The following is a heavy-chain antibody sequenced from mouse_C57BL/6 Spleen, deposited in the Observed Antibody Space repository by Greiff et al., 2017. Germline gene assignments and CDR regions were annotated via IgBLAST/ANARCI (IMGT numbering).Heavy chain of an antibody. CDR2: IDPSDSYT. CDR3: AREDYY. V-gene: IGHV1-50*01. Sequence: QVQLQQPGAELVKPGASVKLSCKASGYTFTSYWMQWVKQRPGQGLEWIGEIDPSDSYTNYNQKFKGKATLTVDTSSSTAYMQLSSLTSEDSAVYCCAREDYYWGQGTLGTVSA. D-gene: IGHD2-13*01. CDR1: GYTFTSYW. J-gene: IGHJ3*01.